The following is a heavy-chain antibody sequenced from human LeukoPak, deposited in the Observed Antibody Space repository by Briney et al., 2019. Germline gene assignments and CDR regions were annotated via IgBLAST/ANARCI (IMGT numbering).Heavy chain of an antibody. J-gene: IGHJ4*02. D-gene: IGHD6-13*01. CDR1: GGSIRSGGYY. Sequence: SQTLSLTCTVSGGSIRSGGYYWSWIRQHPGKGLEWIGYIYYSGSTYYNPSLKSRVTISVDTSKNQFSLKLSSVTAADTAVYYCARQQGIAAAGTVYSGYFDYWGQGTLVTVSS. V-gene: IGHV4-31*03. CDR2: IYYSGST. CDR3: ARQQGIAAAGTVYSGYFDY.